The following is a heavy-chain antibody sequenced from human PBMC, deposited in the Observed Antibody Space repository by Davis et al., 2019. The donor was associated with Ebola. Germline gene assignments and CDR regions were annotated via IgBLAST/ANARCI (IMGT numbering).Heavy chain of an antibody. CDR2: ISSSSSYI. CDR3: ARSVVVVAAFDY. Sequence: GESLKISCAASGFTFSSYSMNWVRQAPGKGLEWVSSISSSSSYIYYADSVKGRFTISRDNAKNSLYLQMNSLRAEDTAVYYCARSVVVVAAFDYWGQGTLVTVSS. D-gene: IGHD2-15*01. J-gene: IGHJ4*02. V-gene: IGHV3-21*01. CDR1: GFTFSSYS.